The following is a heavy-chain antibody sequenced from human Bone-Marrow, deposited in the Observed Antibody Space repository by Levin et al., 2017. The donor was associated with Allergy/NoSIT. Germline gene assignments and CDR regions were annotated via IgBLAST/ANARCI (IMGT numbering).Heavy chain of an antibody. Sequence: SLTSTNYYWGWIRQPPGKGLEWIGSIYYGVSTFYNPSLKSRVTISVDTTKKYFSLKLHSVIAADTGLYFCARHGPIMGFDCWGQGTRVAVSS. D-gene: IGHD1-26*01. CDR3: ARHGPIMGFDC. V-gene: IGHV4-39*01. J-gene: IGHJ4*02. CDR1: SLTSTNYY. CDR2: IYYGVST.